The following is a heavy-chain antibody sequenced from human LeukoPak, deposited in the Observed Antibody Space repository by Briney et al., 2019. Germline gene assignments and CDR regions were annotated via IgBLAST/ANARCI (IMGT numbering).Heavy chain of an antibody. CDR3: ARSLLSAAAGTEGDWFDP. CDR2: IIPIFGTA. J-gene: IGHJ5*02. V-gene: IGHV1-69*05. CDR1: GGTFSSYA. D-gene: IGHD6-13*01. Sequence: GSSVKVSCTASGGTFSSYAISWVRQAPGQGLEWMGGIIPIFGTANYAQKFQGRVTITTDESTSTAYMELSSLRSEDTAVYYCARSLLSAAAGTEGDWFDPWGQGTLVTVSS.